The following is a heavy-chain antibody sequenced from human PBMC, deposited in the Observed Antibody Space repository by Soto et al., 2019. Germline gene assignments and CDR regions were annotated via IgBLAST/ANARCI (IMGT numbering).Heavy chain of an antibody. D-gene: IGHD3-3*01. Sequence: SETLSLTCTVSGGSISSGGYYWSWIHQHPGKGLEWIGYIYYSGSTYYNPSLKTRVTISLDTSKNQFSLKLSSVTAADTAVYYCAREGDYCSGYYGSVDYYYMDVWGKGTTVTVSS. CDR3: AREGDYCSGYYGSVDYYYMDV. CDR2: IYYSGST. J-gene: IGHJ6*03. V-gene: IGHV4-31*03. CDR1: GGSISSGGYY.